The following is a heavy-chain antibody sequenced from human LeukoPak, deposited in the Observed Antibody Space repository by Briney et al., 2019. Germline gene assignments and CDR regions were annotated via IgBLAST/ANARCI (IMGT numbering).Heavy chain of an antibody. CDR2: ISWNSGSI. D-gene: IGHD2-21*01. V-gene: IGHV3-9*01. Sequence: GRSLRLSCAASGFTFDDYAMHWVRQAPGKGLEWVSGISWNSGSIGYADSVKGRFTISRDNAKNSLYLQKNSLRAEDTALYYCAKDGIVSPGLDYWGQGTLVTVSS. CDR3: AKDGIVSPGLDY. CDR1: GFTFDDYA. J-gene: IGHJ4*02.